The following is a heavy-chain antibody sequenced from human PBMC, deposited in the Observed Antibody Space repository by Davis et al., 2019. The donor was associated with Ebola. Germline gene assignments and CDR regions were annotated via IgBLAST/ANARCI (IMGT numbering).Heavy chain of an antibody. Sequence: SAPLSPTCPLPHGSIRSSSYYWGWIRQPPGQGLEWIGSTYYSGSTYYHPSLKSRVTISVDTSKNQFSLKLSSVTAADTAVYYCARLESAVTTAFDYWGQGTLVTVSS. CDR1: HGSIRSSSYY. D-gene: IGHD4-17*01. V-gene: IGHV4-39*07. J-gene: IGHJ4*02. CDR3: ARLESAVTTAFDY. CDR2: TYYSGST.